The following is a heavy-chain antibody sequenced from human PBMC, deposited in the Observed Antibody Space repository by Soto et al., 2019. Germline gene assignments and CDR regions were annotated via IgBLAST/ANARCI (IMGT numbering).Heavy chain of an antibody. D-gene: IGHD3-10*01. CDR3: AKDGVSGNWFGNDY. CDR1: GFIFSSYG. V-gene: IGHV3-23*01. J-gene: IGHJ4*02. Sequence: EVQLLKSGGGLVQPGGSLRLSCAASGFIFSSYGMSWVRQAPGKGLEWVSSISDSGGSTYYADSVKGRFTISRDNSKNTWSQRMNSLRADDTAVYYCAKDGVSGNWFGNDYWGQGTLVTVSS. CDR2: ISDSGGST.